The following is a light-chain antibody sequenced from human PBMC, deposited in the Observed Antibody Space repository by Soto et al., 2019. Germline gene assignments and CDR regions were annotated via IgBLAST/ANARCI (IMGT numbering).Light chain of an antibody. J-gene: IGLJ3*02. Sequence: QSALTQPRSVSGSPGQSVTISCSGTSSDVGRYNYVSWYRHHPGEAPKLIIYDVTERPSGVPDRFSGSKSGDTASLTISGLQADDEAEYSCCSYAGTYTWVFGGGTKVTVL. CDR2: DVT. CDR1: SSDVGRYNY. CDR3: CSYAGTYTWV. V-gene: IGLV2-11*01.